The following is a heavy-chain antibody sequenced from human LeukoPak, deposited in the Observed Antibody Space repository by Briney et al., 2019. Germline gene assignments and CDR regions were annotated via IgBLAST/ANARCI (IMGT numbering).Heavy chain of an antibody. CDR1: GSTFSTYW. CDR3: TRDFGSNVVVTAIVD. J-gene: IGHJ4*02. D-gene: IGHD2-21*02. Sequence: PGGSLRLSCAASGSTFSTYWMSWVRRAPGKGLEWVASINQDGSQTFYVDSVKGRFTISRDNAKNSLYLQMNSLRAEDTATYYCTRDFGSNVVVTAIVDWGLGTLVTVSS. CDR2: INQDGSQT. V-gene: IGHV3-7*01.